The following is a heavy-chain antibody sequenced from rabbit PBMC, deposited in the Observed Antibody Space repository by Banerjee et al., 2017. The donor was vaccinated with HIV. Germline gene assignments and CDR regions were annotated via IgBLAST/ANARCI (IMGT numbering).Heavy chain of an antibody. CDR2: IDPVFGST. Sequence: QEQLVESGGGLVQPGGSLKLSCKVSGFIFSSYGMSWVRQAPGKGLEWIGYIDPVFGSTYYASWAKGRFTISKTSSTTVTLQMTSLTAADTATYFCARGTYGYAGYAPNLWGPGTLVTVS. CDR1: GFIFSSYG. D-gene: IGHD6-1*01. CDR3: ARGTYGYAGYAPNL. J-gene: IGHJ4*01. V-gene: IGHV1S39*01.